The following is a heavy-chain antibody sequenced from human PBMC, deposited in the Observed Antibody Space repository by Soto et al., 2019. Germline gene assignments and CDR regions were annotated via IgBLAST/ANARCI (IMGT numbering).Heavy chain of an antibody. CDR1: GYTLTELS. CDR2: FDPEDGET. D-gene: IGHD2-2*01. CDR3: ATFPYCSSTSCPAAYYYYYMDV. J-gene: IGHJ6*03. Sequence: ASVKVSCKVSGYTLTELSMHWVRQAPGKGLEWMGGFDPEDGETIYAQKFQGRVTMTEDTSTDTAYMELSSLRSEDTAVYYCATFPYCSSTSCPAAYYYYYMDVWGKGTTVTVSS. V-gene: IGHV1-24*01.